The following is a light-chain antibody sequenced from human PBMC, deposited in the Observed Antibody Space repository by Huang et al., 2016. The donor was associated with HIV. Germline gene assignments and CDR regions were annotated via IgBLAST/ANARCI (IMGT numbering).Light chain of an antibody. Sequence: EIVLTQSPATLSLSLGERATLSCRASQSVSRYLAWYQQKPGQAPRLLICDASNRATGSPARFRGTGSGTDFTLTISSLEAEDSAVYYCQQRSNWPPLTFGGGTKVEIK. CDR1: QSVSRY. J-gene: IGKJ4*01. CDR3: QQRSNWPPLT. CDR2: DAS. V-gene: IGKV3-11*01.